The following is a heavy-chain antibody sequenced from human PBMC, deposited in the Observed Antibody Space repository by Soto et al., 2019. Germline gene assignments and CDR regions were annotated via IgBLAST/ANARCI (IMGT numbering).Heavy chain of an antibody. CDR3: SKGRYSGSYYGCFDP. V-gene: IGHV3-23*01. CDR2: ISGSGGST. J-gene: IGHJ5*02. CDR1: GFTFSSYA. Sequence: EVQLLESGGGLVQPGGSLRLSCAASGFTFSSYAMSWVRQAPGKGLEWVSAISGSGGSTYYADSVKGRFTISRDNSKNTLYMQMNSLRAEDTALYYCSKGRYSGSYYGCFDPWGQGTLVTVSS. D-gene: IGHD1-26*01.